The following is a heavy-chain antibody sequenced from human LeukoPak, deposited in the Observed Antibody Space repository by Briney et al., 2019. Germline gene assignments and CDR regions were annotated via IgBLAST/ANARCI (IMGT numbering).Heavy chain of an antibody. CDR2: INHSGSP. V-gene: IGHV4-34*01. J-gene: IGHJ5*02. CDR1: GGSFSGYY. Sequence: SETLSLTCAVYGGSFSGYYWSWIRQPPGKGLEWIGEINHSGSPNYTPSLKSRVTISVDTSKNQFSLKLISVTTADTAVYYSARTLSRIASAPNWFDPWGQGTLVTVSS. D-gene: IGHD6-13*01. CDR3: ARTLSRIASAPNWFDP.